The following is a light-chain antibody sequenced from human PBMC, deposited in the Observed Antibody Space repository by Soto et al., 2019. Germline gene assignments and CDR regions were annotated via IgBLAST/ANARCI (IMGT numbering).Light chain of an antibody. Sequence: DVQMTQSPSAMSASVGDRVTIACRASQDISRFVAWFQHKPGRAPERLIYETSNLQPGVPSRFSGSGSGTEFPFPISGLQPEDFATYYCLQHNTYPYTFGQGTKLEIK. CDR3: LQHNTYPYT. CDR1: QDISRF. CDR2: ETS. J-gene: IGKJ2*01. V-gene: IGKV1-17*03.